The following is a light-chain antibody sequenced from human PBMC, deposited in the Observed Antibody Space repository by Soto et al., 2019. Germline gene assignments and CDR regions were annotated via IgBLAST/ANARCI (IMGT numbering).Light chain of an antibody. J-gene: IGKJ3*01. Sequence: DIQMTQSPSSLSASVGDRVTITCRASQGIRNDVGWYQQKPGKAPKRLIYGASSLQSGVPSRFRGSGSGTEIPLTISSLQPEDFAAYYCQQHNSYPFTFGPGTKVDFK. CDR2: GAS. CDR1: QGIRND. V-gene: IGKV1-17*01. CDR3: QQHNSYPFT.